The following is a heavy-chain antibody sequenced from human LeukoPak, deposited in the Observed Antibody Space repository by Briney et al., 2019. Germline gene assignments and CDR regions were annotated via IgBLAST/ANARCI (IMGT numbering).Heavy chain of an antibody. V-gene: IGHV4-39*07. Sequence: SQTLSLTCTVSGGSSSSRSYYWGWIRQPPGKGLEWIGNIYYSGSTYYNPSLKSRVTISVDTSKNQFSLKLSSVTAADTAVYYCARVDYDSSGYYNDNWFDPWGQGTLVIVSS. D-gene: IGHD3-22*01. J-gene: IGHJ5*02. CDR2: IYYSGST. CDR1: GGSSSSRSYY. CDR3: ARVDYDSSGYYNDNWFDP.